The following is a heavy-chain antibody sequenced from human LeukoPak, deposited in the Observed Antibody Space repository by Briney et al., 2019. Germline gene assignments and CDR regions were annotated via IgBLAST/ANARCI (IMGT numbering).Heavy chain of an antibody. V-gene: IGHV3-66*04. D-gene: IGHD2-2*01. J-gene: IGHJ4*02. Sequence: PGGSLRLSCEVSGFTSSTAWLTWVRQAPGKGPEWVSLIYSGGSAYYADSVKGRFTISRDNSKNTLYLQMKSLRAEDTAVYYCARHQEISTRDFESWGQGTLVTVSS. CDR3: ARHQEISTRDFES. CDR1: GFTSSTAW. CDR2: IYSGGSA.